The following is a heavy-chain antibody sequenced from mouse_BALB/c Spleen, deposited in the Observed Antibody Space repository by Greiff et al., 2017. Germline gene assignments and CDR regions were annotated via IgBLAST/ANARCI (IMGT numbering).Heavy chain of an antibody. J-gene: IGHJ2*01. V-gene: IGHV1-7*01. CDR2: INPSTGYT. CDR1: GYTFTSYW. Sequence: LQESGAELAKPGASVKMSCKASGYTFTSYWMHWVKQRPGQGLEWIGYINPSTGYTEYNQKFKDKATLTADKSSSTAYMQLSSLTSEDSAVYYCARSDLYYYGSSYYFDYWGQGTTLTVSS. D-gene: IGHD1-1*01. CDR3: ARSDLYYYGSSYYFDY.